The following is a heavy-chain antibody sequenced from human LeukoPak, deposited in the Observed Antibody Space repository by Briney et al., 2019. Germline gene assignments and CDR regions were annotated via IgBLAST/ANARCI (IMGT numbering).Heavy chain of an antibody. CDR1: GFTFSSYS. V-gene: IGHV3-48*01. J-gene: IGHJ6*03. CDR3: ARDREQQLAPYYYYYYMDV. Sequence: GGSLRLSCAASGFTFSSYSMTWVRQAPGKGLEWVSYISSGSNIIYYADSVKGRFTISRDNAKNSLYLQMNSLRVEDTAVYYCARDREQQLAPYYYYYYMDVWGKGTTVTVSS. D-gene: IGHD6-13*01. CDR2: ISSGSNII.